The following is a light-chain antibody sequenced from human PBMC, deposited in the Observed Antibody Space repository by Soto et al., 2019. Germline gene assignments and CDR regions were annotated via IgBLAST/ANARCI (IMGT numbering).Light chain of an antibody. CDR1: SSNIVSNY. Sequence: QAVVTQPPSASGTPGQRVTISCSGSSSNIVSNYVYWYQQLPGTAPKLLIYRNNQRPSGVPDRFSGSKSGTSASLAISGLRSEDEADYYCAAWDDSLSGHWVFGGGTKLTVL. CDR3: AAWDDSLSGHWV. J-gene: IGLJ3*02. CDR2: RNN. V-gene: IGLV1-47*01.